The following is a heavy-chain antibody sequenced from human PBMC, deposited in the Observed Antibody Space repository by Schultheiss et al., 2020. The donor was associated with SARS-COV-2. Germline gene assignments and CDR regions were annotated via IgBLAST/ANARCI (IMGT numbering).Heavy chain of an antibody. Sequence: SETLSLTCTVSGGSISSSSYYWGWIRQPPGKGLEWIGYIYYSGSTNYNPSLKSRVTISVDTSKNQFSLKLSSVTAADTAVYYCAREGYSVSTHMGYGMDVWGQGTTVTVSS. CDR2: IYYSGST. D-gene: IGHD5/OR15-5a*01. V-gene: IGHV4-61*01. CDR3: AREGYSVSTHMGYGMDV. J-gene: IGHJ6*02. CDR1: GGSISSSSYY.